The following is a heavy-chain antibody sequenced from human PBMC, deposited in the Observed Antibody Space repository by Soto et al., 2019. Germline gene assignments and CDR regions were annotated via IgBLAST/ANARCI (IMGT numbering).Heavy chain of an antibody. Sequence: PVGSLRLSCAASVFTFSSYWMHWFRHAPGKGRVWVSRINSDGSSTSYADSVKGRFTISRDNAKNTLYLQMNSLRAEDTAMYYCARDWYSSSQFRGYHWFDPWGQGTLVTVSS. CDR3: ARDWYSSSQFRGYHWFDP. CDR1: VFTFSSYW. CDR2: INSDGSST. V-gene: IGHV3-74*01. D-gene: IGHD6-6*01. J-gene: IGHJ5*02.